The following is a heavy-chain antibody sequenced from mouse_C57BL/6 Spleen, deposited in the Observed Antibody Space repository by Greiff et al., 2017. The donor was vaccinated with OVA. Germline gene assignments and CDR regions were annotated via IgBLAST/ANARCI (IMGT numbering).Heavy chain of an antibody. J-gene: IGHJ4*01. Sequence: QVQLQQPGAELVKPGASVKLSCKASGYTFTSYWMQWVKQRPGQGLEWIGEIDPSDSYTNYNQKFKGKATLTVDTSSSTAYMQLSSLTSEDSAVYYCARPYGYEGYAMDYWGQGTSVTVSS. D-gene: IGHD2-2*01. CDR3: ARPYGYEGYAMDY. CDR1: GYTFTSYW. V-gene: IGHV1-50*01. CDR2: IDPSDSYT.